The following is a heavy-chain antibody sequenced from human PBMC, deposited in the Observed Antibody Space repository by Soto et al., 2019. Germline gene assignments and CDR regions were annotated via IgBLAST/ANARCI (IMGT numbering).Heavy chain of an antibody. V-gene: IGHV5-51*01. CDR3: ARQEAYCGGDCLGGAFDI. J-gene: IGHJ3*02. D-gene: IGHD2-21*02. CDR1: GYSFTSYW. CDR2: IYPGDSDT. Sequence: EVQLVQSGAEVKKPGESLKISCKGSGYSFTSYWIGWVRQMPGKGLEWMGIIYPGDSDTRYSPSFQGQVTISADKSISTAYLQWSSLKASDTAMYYCARQEAYCGGDCLGGAFDIWGQGTMVTVSS.